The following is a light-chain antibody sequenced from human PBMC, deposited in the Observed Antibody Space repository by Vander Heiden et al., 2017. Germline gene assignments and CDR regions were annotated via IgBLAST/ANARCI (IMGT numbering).Light chain of an antibody. V-gene: IGKV1-39*01. CDR1: QSISSY. J-gene: IGKJ1*01. Sequence: DIQMTQSPSSLSASVGDRVTITCRASQSISSYFTWYQQKPGNAPKLLIYAASISQGVVPTRFSGSGAGTDFTLTISRLQPEYVASYCCQQSYSTRWTFGQGTKVEIK. CDR3: QQSYSTRWT. CDR2: AAS.